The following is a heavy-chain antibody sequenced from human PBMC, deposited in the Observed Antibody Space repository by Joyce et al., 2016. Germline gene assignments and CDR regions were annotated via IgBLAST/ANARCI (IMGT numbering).Heavy chain of an antibody. V-gene: IGHV3-30-3*01. CDR2: ISNDGGKT. CDR3: ARGGQIVVIIDY. D-gene: IGHD3-22*01. J-gene: IGHJ4*02. Sequence: QVQLVESGGGVVEPGRSLRLSCAASAFTFRRYAMHWVRQAPGKGLDGVAVISNDGGKTYYAESVKGRFTISRDNSKNTVYLQMNSVRAEDTAVYYCARGGQIVVIIDYWGQGTLVTVSS. CDR1: AFTFRRYA.